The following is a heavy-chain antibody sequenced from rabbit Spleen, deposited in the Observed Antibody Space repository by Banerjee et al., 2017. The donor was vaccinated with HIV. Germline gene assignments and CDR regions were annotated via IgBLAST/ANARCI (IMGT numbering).Heavy chain of an antibody. Sequence: QEQLEESGGGLVKPEGSLTLTCKASGVSFSNKAVMCWVRQTPGKGLEWIACIDAGSSGFTYFATWANGRFAISKTSSTTVTLQVTSLTAADTATYFCTRDDGSGNYCDRLDLWGPGTLVTVS. CDR1: GVSFSNKAV. V-gene: IGHV1S45*01. J-gene: IGHJ3*01. CDR2: IDAGSSGFT. D-gene: IGHD1-1*01. CDR3: TRDDGSGNYCDRLDL.